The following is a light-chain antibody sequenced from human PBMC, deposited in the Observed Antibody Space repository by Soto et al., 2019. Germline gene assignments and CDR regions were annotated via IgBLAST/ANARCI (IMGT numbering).Light chain of an antibody. CDR2: DVN. Sequence: QLVLTQSRSVSGSPGQSVTISCSGSSSDIGIYNYVSWYQHHPGKVPKVLIYDVNKRPSGVPDRFSASKSGNTASLTISGLQADDEADYYCCSYAGRYTMVFGGGTKLTVL. J-gene: IGLJ3*02. V-gene: IGLV2-11*01. CDR1: SSDIGIYNY. CDR3: CSYAGRYTMV.